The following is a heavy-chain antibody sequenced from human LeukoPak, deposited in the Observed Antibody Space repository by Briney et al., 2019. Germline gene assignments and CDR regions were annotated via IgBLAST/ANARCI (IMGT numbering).Heavy chain of an antibody. CDR3: ARVGLLWFGELLSPYYYYGMDV. Sequence: GGSLRLSCAASGLTFSSYAMSWVRQAPGKGLEWVSAISGSGGSTYYADSVKGRFTISRDNSKNTLYLQMNSLRAEDTAVYYCARVGLLWFGELLSPYYYYGMDVWGQGTTVTVSS. CDR1: GLTFSSYA. J-gene: IGHJ6*02. CDR2: ISGSGGST. D-gene: IGHD3-10*01. V-gene: IGHV3-23*01.